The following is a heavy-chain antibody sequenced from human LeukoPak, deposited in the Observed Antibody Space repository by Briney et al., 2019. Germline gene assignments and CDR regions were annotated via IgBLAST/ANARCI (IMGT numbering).Heavy chain of an antibody. CDR1: GFTFSSYA. Sequence: GGSLRLSCAASGFTFSSYAMSWVRQAPGKGLEWVSAISGSGGSTYYADSVKGRFTISRDNAKNSLYLQMNSLRAEDTAVYYCARDESQQKYWGQGTLVTVSS. CDR3: ARDESQQKY. V-gene: IGHV3-23*01. J-gene: IGHJ4*02. CDR2: ISGSGGST. D-gene: IGHD6-13*01.